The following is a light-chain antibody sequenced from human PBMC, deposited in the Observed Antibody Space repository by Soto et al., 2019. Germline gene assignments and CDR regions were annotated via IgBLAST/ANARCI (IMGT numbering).Light chain of an antibody. V-gene: IGKV3-20*01. CDR1: QSGSSSY. CDR2: GAA. J-gene: IGKJ2*01. Sequence: EIGLTQSPGTLSLSPGERATLSCRASQSGSSSYLAWYQQTTGQAPRLHIYGAASRATGIPDRFSGSGAGTVVTLTISRLEPEAFAVYYRKQYGSSAPMYTFGQVAKL. CDR3: KQYGSSAPMYT.